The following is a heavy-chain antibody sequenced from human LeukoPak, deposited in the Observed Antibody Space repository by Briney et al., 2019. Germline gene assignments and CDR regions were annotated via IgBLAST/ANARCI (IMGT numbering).Heavy chain of an antibody. CDR3: ARADWSMLEY. J-gene: IGHJ4*02. CDR1: GYTFIVYH. Sequence: ASVKVSCKASGYTFIVYHMHWVRQAPGQGLEWMGWINPNSGDTNFAQKFQGRVTMTRDTSISTVYMKLSRLTSDDTAVYYCARADWSMLEYWGQGTLVTVSS. V-gene: IGHV1-2*02. CDR2: INPNSGDT. D-gene: IGHD1-1*01.